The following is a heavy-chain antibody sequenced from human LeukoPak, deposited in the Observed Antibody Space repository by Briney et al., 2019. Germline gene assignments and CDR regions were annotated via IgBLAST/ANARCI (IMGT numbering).Heavy chain of an antibody. V-gene: IGHV3-49*04. Sequence: QPGGSLRLSCTASGFTFGDYAMSWVRQAPGKGLEWVGFIRSKAYGGTTEYAASVKGRFTISRDDSKSIAYLQMNSLKTEDTAVYFCARDRLVAGYYYYMDVWGKGTTVTVSS. CDR1: GFTFGDYA. CDR3: ARDRLVAGYYYYMDV. J-gene: IGHJ6*03. D-gene: IGHD5-12*01. CDR2: IRSKAYGGTT.